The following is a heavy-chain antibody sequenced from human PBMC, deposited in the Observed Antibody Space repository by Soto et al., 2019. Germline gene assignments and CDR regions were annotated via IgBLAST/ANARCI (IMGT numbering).Heavy chain of an antibody. J-gene: IGHJ4*02. V-gene: IGHV1-69*01. CDR1: GGALSTLS. Sequence: QVQLVQSGAEVKQPGASVTVSCTASGGALSTLSINWMRQTPGQGLEWMGGVIEIFGTSSFAQKFQGRVTFTADESTTTAYMELSGLTSEDTAIYFCATGKLSMAGQHFDYWGQGTLVTVSS. CDR2: VIEIFGTS. D-gene: IGHD3-10*01. CDR3: ATGKLSMAGQHFDY.